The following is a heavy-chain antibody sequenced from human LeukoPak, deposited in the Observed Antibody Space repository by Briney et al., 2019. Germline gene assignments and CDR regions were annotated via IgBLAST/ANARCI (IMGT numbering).Heavy chain of an antibody. CDR3: ARGSIAAACPGNYYYGMDV. CDR1: GGTFSSYA. D-gene: IGHD6-13*01. Sequence: ASVKVSCKASGGTFSSYAVSWVRQARGQGLEWRGGIIPIFGTANYAQKFQGRVTITADESTSTAYMELSSLRSEDTVVYYCARGSIAAACPGNYYYGMDVWGKGTTVTVSS. V-gene: IGHV1-69*13. CDR2: IIPIFGTA. J-gene: IGHJ6*04.